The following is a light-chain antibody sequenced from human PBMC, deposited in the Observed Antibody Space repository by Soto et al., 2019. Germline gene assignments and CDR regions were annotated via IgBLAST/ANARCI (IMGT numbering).Light chain of an antibody. CDR1: SSDVGKYDY. CDR3: AAWNDSLTTCV. Sequence: QSVLTQPPSASGSPGLSVTISCTGTSSDVGKYDYFSWFQHHPGKPPKLIIYEVSKRPSGVPDGFSGSNSGTSASLAIVGLRFEDEAIYSGAAWNDSLTTCVFANGTKVTVL. J-gene: IGLJ1*01. V-gene: IGLV2-8*01. CDR2: EVS.